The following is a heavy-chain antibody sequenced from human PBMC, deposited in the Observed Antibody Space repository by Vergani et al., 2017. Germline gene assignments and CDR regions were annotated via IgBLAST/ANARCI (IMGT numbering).Heavy chain of an antibody. CDR3: AHRQVDILTGYYFFDY. J-gene: IGHJ4*02. Sequence: QITLKESGPTLVKPTQTLTLTCTFSGFSLSTSGVGVGWIRQPPGKALEWLALIYWDDDKRYSPSLKSRLTITKDTSKNQVVLTMTNMDPVDTATYYCAHRQVDILTGYYFFDYWGQGTLVTVSS. D-gene: IGHD3-9*01. CDR1: GFSLSTSGVG. V-gene: IGHV2-5*02. CDR2: IYWDDDK.